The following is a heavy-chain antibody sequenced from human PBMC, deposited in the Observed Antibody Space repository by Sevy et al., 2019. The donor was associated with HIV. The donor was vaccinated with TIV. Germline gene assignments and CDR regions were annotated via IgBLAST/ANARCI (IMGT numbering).Heavy chain of an antibody. CDR3: ARGIQLWSDGLDY. CDR1: GGSISSSSYY. Sequence: SETLSLTCTVSGGSISSSSYYWGWIRQPPGKGLEWIGSIYYSGSTYYNPSLKSRVTISVDTSKNQFSPKLSSVTAADTAVYYCARGIQLWSDGLDYWGQGTLVTVSS. CDR2: IYYSGST. J-gene: IGHJ4*02. V-gene: IGHV4-39*01. D-gene: IGHD5-18*01.